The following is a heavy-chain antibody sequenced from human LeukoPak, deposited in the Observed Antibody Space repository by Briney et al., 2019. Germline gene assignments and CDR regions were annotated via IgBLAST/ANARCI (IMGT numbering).Heavy chain of an antibody. Sequence: PGGSLRLSCAASGLTFSSYWMTWVRQAPGKGLEWVANIKQDGSEKYYVDSVKGRFTISRDNAKNSLYLQMNNLRAEDTAVYYCARDPGWVVAAKGDFDYWGQGTLVTVSS. CDR1: GLTFSSYW. CDR2: IKQDGSEK. D-gene: IGHD2-15*01. J-gene: IGHJ4*02. V-gene: IGHV3-7*01. CDR3: ARDPGWVVAAKGDFDY.